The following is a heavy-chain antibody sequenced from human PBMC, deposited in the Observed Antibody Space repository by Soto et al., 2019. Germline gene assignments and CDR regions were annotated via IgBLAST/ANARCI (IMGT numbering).Heavy chain of an antibody. V-gene: IGHV3-23*01. CDR1: GYTVSSYA. D-gene: IGHD1-20*01. J-gene: IGHJ4*02. CDR3: AKDTYNWNHDY. Sequence: PGGSLRLSFAASGYTVSSYAMSWVRQAPGKGLEWVSAISGSGGSTYYADSVKGRFTISRDNSKNTLYLQMNSLRAEDTAVYYCAKDTYNWNHDYWGQGTLVTVSS. CDR2: ISGSGGST.